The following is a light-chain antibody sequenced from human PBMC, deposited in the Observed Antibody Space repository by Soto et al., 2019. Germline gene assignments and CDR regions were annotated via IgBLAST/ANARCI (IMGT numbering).Light chain of an antibody. V-gene: IGKV3-20*01. CDR3: QQYGSSGT. CDR1: QSVSSSY. CDR2: GAS. J-gene: IGKJ1*01. Sequence: EVVMTQSPATLSVSPGERATLSCWASQSVSSSYLAWYQQKPGQAPRLLIYGASNRATGIPDRFSGSGSGTDFTLTISRLEPEDFAVYYCQQYGSSGTFGQGTKVAIK.